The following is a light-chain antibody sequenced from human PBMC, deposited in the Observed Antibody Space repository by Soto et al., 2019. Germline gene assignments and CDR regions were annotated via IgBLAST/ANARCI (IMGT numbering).Light chain of an antibody. CDR3: NSYTTTSTYV. J-gene: IGLJ1*01. Sequence: QSVLTQPASVSGSPGQSITISCTGTSSDVGAYNFVSWYQQHPGTVPKLLIYEVTNRPSGVSHRFSGSKSGNTASLTISGLQAEDEADYYCNSYTTTSTYVFGTGTKV. CDR2: EVT. CDR1: SSDVGAYNF. V-gene: IGLV2-14*01.